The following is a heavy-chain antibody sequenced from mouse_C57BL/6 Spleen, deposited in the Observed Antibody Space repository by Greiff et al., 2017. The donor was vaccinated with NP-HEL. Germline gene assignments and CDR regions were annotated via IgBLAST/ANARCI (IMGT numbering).Heavy chain of an antibody. J-gene: IGHJ3*01. CDR3: ARLGAAQAWFAY. Sequence: QVQLQQPGTELVKPGASVKLSCKASGYTFTSYWMHWVKQSPGQGLEWIGNINPSNGGTNYNEKFKSKATLTVDKSSSTAYMQLSSLTSEDSAVYYCARLGAAQAWFAYWGQGTLVTVSA. CDR1: GYTFTSYW. V-gene: IGHV1-53*01. CDR2: INPSNGGT. D-gene: IGHD3-2*02.